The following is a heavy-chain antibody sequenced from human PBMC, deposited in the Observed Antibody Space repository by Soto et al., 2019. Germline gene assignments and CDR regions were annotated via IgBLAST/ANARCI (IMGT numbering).Heavy chain of an antibody. CDR3: ESQTGCVVVAASPYGKDV. D-gene: IGHD2-15*01. Sequence: QVQLVQSGAEVKKPGSSVKVSCKASGGTFSSYAISWVRQAPGQGLEWMGGIIPIFGTANYAQKFQGRVTITADKSTMTAYMELSRLRSEDKAVYYGESQTGCVVVAASPYGKDVWGQGTTVTVSS. V-gene: IGHV1-69*06. CDR1: GGTFSSYA. J-gene: IGHJ6*02. CDR2: IIPIFGTA.